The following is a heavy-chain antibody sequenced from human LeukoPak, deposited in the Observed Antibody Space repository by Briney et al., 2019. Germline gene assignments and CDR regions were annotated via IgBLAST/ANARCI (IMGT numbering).Heavy chain of an antibody. CDR3: ARSTYCSGGSCYSWVYFDY. V-gene: IGHV3-21*01. D-gene: IGHD2-15*01. J-gene: IGHJ4*02. Sequence: PGGSLRLSCVASGFTFSSYNINWVRQAPGEGLEWVSSISSSSGYMNYADSVKGRFTISRDDARNSVYLQMNSLRAEDTAVYYCARSTYCSGGSCYSWVYFDYWGQGTLVTVSS. CDR2: ISSSSGYM. CDR1: GFTFSSYN.